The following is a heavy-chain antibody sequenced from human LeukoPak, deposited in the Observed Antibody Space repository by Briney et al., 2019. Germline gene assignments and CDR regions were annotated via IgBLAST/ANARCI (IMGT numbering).Heavy chain of an antibody. V-gene: IGHV5-51*01. J-gene: IGHJ4*02. CDR3: ARRYCSSTSCYVNSYYFDY. CDR2: IYPGDSDT. CDR1: GYSFTSYW. Sequence: GASLKISFKGSGYSFTSYWIGWVRQMPGKGLAWMGIIYPGDSDTRYSPSFQGQVTISADKSISTAYLQWSSLKASDTAMYYCARRYCSSTSCYVNSYYFDYWGQGTLVTVSS. D-gene: IGHD2-2*01.